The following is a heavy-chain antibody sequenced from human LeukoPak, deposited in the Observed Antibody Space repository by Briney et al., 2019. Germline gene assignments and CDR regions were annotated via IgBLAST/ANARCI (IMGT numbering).Heavy chain of an antibody. CDR2: INHSGST. Sequence: PSETLSLTCAVYGGSFSGYYWSWIRQPPGKGLEWIGEINHSGSTNYNPSLKSRVTISVDTSKNQFSLKLSSVTAAYTAVYYCASGYYSGSYYNYWGQGTLVTVSS. CDR3: ASGYYSGSYYNY. CDR1: GGSFSGYY. V-gene: IGHV4-34*01. J-gene: IGHJ4*02. D-gene: IGHD1-26*01.